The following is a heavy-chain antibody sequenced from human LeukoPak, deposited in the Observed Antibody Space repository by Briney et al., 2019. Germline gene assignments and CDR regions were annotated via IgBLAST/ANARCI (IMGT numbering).Heavy chain of an antibody. CDR1: GFIFSSHR. Sequence: GGSLRLSCAASGFIFSSHRMSWVRQAPGKGLVWVSRINSDGSSTSYADSVKGRFTISRDNAKNTLYLQMNSLRAEDTAVYYCAREYCSSTSCYVDVWGQGTLVTVSS. CDR3: AREYCSSTSCYVDV. CDR2: INSDGSST. V-gene: IGHV3-74*01. J-gene: IGHJ4*02. D-gene: IGHD2-2*01.